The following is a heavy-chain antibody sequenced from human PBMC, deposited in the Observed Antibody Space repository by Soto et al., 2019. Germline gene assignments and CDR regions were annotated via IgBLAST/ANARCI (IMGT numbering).Heavy chain of an antibody. J-gene: IGHJ4*02. CDR1: GFTFSNYA. CDR3: AKERLGRGADY. CDR2: ISGGGGNT. V-gene: IGHV3-23*01. Sequence: EVQLLESGGGLVQPGGPLRLSCAASGFTFSNYAMSWVRQTPGKGLEWVSTISGGGGNTYYADSVKGRFTISRDNSKDTVYLQMNSLRAEDTAIYYCAKERLGRGADYWGQGALVTVTS.